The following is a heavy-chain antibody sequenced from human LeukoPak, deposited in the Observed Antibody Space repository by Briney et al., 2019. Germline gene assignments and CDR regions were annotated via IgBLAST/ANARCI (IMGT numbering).Heavy chain of an antibody. CDR3: ARGGYDFWSGYYRSAFDI. V-gene: IGHV4-39*01. D-gene: IGHD3-3*01. CDR2: MYYSGST. J-gene: IGHJ3*02. Sequence: SETLSLTCTVSGGSISSSSYYWGWIRQPPGKGLEWIGSMYYSGSTYYNPSLKSRVTISVDTSKNQFSLTLSSVTAADTAVYYCARGGYDFWSGYYRSAFDIWGQGTMVIVSS. CDR1: GGSISSSSYY.